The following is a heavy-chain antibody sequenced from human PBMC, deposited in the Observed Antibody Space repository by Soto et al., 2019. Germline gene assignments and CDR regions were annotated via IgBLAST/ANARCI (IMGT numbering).Heavy chain of an antibody. Sequence: QVQLQESGPGLVKPSQTLSLTCTVSGGSISSGGYYWSWIRQHPGKGLEWIGYISYSGSTHYNPSLKSRVTISVDTSKNQFSLKLSSVTAADTAVYYCARVNSSRMVITENWFDPWGQGTLVTVSS. CDR1: GGSISSGGYY. J-gene: IGHJ5*02. CDR3: ARVNSSRMVITENWFDP. V-gene: IGHV4-31*03. D-gene: IGHD3-22*01. CDR2: ISYSGST.